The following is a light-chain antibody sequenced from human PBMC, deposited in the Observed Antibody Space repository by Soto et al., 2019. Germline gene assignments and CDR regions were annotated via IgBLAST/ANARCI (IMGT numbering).Light chain of an antibody. Sequence: QSVLTQPASVSGSPGQSITISCTGTSSDVGGYDSVSWYQQHPGKAPKLMIYEVNNRPSGVSNRFSGSKSDNTASLTISGLQTEDEADYYCSSQTSSSTPLVFGTGTKVTVL. J-gene: IGLJ1*01. CDR2: EVN. CDR3: SSQTSSSTPLV. V-gene: IGLV2-14*01. CDR1: SSDVGGYDS.